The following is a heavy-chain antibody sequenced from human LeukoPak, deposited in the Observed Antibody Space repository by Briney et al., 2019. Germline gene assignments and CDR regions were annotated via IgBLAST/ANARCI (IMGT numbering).Heavy chain of an antibody. CDR2: IYYSGST. V-gene: IGHV4-59*08. CDR1: GGSISNYY. J-gene: IGHJ4*02. Sequence: SETLSLTCTVSGGSISNYYWSWIRQPPGKGLEWIGYIYYSGSTNYNPSLKSRVTISVDTSKNQFSLKLSSVTAADTAVYYCARVVGNYYDSSGYYLFDYWGQGTLVTVSS. D-gene: IGHD3-22*01. CDR3: ARVVGNYYDSSGYYLFDY.